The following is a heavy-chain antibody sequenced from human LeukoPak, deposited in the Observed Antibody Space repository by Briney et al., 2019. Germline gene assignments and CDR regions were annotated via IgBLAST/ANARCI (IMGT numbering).Heavy chain of an antibody. V-gene: IGHV1-2*02. Sequence: ASVKVSCKASGYTFTGYYMHWVRQAPGQGLEWMGWINPNSGGTNYAQKFQGRVTMTRDTSISTAYMELSRLRPDDTAVYYCARGAMVRGVSHMDVWGKGTTVTVSS. D-gene: IGHD3-10*01. CDR1: GYTFTGYY. CDR2: INPNSGGT. CDR3: ARGAMVRGVSHMDV. J-gene: IGHJ6*03.